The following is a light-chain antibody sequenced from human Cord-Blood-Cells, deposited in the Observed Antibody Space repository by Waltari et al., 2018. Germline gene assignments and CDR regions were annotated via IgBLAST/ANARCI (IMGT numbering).Light chain of an antibody. Sequence: QSALTQPASVSGSPGQSITISCTGTSSDVGGYNYVSWYHQHPGKAPKPIIYDVSNRPSGVSNRFSGSKSGNTASLTISGLQAEDEADYYCSSYTSSSTLVVFGGGTKLTVL. J-gene: IGLJ2*01. CDR1: SSDVGGYNY. CDR2: DVS. V-gene: IGLV2-14*01. CDR3: SSYTSSSTLVV.